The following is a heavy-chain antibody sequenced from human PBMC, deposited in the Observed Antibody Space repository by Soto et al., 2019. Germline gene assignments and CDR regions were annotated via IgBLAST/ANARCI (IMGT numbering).Heavy chain of an antibody. CDR1: GFTFSSYA. Sequence: GGSLRLSCAASGFTFSSYAMHWVRQAPGKGLEWVAVISYDGSNKYYADSVKGRFTISRDNSKNTLYLQMNSLRAEDTAVYYCATEGFITMIVVQKDGSSEFYGMDVWGHGTTVTVS. J-gene: IGHJ6*02. CDR3: ATEGFITMIVVQKDGSSEFYGMDV. V-gene: IGHV3-30-3*01. D-gene: IGHD3-22*01. CDR2: ISYDGSNK.